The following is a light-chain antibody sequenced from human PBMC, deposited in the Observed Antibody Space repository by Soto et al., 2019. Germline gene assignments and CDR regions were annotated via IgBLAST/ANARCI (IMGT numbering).Light chain of an antibody. Sequence: QPVLTQPPSMSGAPGQRVTISCTGSSSNIGANFDVHWYQQLPGTAPKLLIFGVTNRPSGVPDRFSGSKSGTSASLAITGLQAEDEADYYCQSFDSRLSGSRVFGTGTKLTVL. CDR2: GVT. CDR1: SSNIGANFD. J-gene: IGLJ1*01. CDR3: QSFDSRLSGSRV. V-gene: IGLV1-40*01.